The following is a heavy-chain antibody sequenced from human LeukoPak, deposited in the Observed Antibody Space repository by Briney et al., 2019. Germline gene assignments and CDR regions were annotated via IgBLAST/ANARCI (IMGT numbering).Heavy chain of an antibody. V-gene: IGHV3-21*01. Sequence: NAGGSLRLSCAASGFTFSSDAMSWVRQAPGKGLEWVSSISSSSSYIYYANSVKGRFTISRDNAKKSLYLQMNSLRVEDTGVYYCASWGEGALDNWGQGTLVTVSS. CDR2: ISSSSSYI. CDR3: ASWGEGALDN. CDR1: GFTFSSDA. D-gene: IGHD1-26*01. J-gene: IGHJ4*02.